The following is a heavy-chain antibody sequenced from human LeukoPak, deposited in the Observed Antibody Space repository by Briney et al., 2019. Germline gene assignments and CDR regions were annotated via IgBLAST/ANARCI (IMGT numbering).Heavy chain of an antibody. J-gene: IGHJ2*01. CDR2: ISGGGGST. V-gene: IGHV3-23*01. Sequence: GGSLRLSCVASGFTFSSYAMSWVRQAPGKGLERVSVISGGGGSTYYADSVKARFTISRDNSKNTVYLQMSSLRAEDTAVYYCAKDPSHTMAARVDLWGRGTLVSVSS. CDR3: AKDPSHTMAARVDL. D-gene: IGHD3-10*01. CDR1: GFTFSSYA.